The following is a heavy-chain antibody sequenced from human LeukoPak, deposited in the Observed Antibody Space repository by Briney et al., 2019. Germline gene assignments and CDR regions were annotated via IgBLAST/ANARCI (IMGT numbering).Heavy chain of an antibody. CDR3: TKPQPGAFEI. CDR1: GYTFTGYY. D-gene: IGHD2-2*01. V-gene: IGHV1-2*02. Sequence: ASVKVSCKASGYTFTGYYVHWVRQAPGQGLEWMGWVNTNSGATNYAQKFQGRVTMTRDTSISTAYMELNSLRDDDTALYYCTKPQPGAFEIWGQGTLVTISS. J-gene: IGHJ3*02. CDR2: VNTNSGAT.